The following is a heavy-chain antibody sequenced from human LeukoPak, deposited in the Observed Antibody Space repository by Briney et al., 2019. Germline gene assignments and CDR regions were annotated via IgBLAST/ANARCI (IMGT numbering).Heavy chain of an antibody. J-gene: IGHJ4*02. CDR2: ISGSGGYT. D-gene: IGHD6-13*01. CDR1: GFTFSSYA. V-gene: IGHV3-23*01. Sequence: GGSLRLSCAASGFTFSSYAMSWVRQAPGKGLEWVSAISGSGGYTYYADSVKGRVAISRDDSKSTLYLQMNSPRAEDTAIYYCAKRLFFGPGYVATPFDFWGQGALVTVSS. CDR3: AKRLFFGPGYVATPFDF.